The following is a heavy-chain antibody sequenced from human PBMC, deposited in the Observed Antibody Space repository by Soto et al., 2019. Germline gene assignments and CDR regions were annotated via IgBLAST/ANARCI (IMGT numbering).Heavy chain of an antibody. CDR3: TRGVTSCSSFHYLNL. J-gene: IGHJ4*01. D-gene: IGHD2-2*01. Sequence: GGCLRLCCAASGFTLSSYWMSWVRQAPGKGLEWVANIKQDGSEKYYVDSVKGRFTISRDNAKNSLYLQMNSLRAEDTALYYFTRGVTSCSSFHYLNLWRHET. V-gene: IGHV3-7*01. CDR2: IKQDGSEK. CDR1: GFTLSSYW.